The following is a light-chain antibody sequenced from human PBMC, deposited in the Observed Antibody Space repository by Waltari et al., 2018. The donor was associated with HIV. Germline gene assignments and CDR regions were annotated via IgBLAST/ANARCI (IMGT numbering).Light chain of an antibody. CDR3: QQYYTIDST. J-gene: IGKJ4*01. CDR2: WAS. Sequence: IVMTQSPDSLPVSLGERATINCRSSRTPYFNSNNQNYLAWYQQKPGQSPKVLIYWASTRASGVPGRFSGSGSGTDFNLTISSLQADDVAVYYCQQYYTIDSTFGGGTKVEIK. CDR1: RTPYFNSNNQNY. V-gene: IGKV4-1*01.